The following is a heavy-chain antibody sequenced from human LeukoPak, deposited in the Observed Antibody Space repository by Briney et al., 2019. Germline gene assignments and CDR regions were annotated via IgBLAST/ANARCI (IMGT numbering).Heavy chain of an antibody. CDR3: ARGTAAPDY. D-gene: IGHD2-21*02. CDR2: ISGNGGGT. J-gene: IGHJ4*02. Sequence: GGSLRLSCAASGFTFSSYVMSWLREAPGKGLEGVTTISGNGGGTYYADSVKGRFATSRDNSENRLYLEMNSLRAEDTAVYYCARGTAAPDYWGQGTLVTVSS. V-gene: IGHV3-23*01. CDR1: GFTFSSYV.